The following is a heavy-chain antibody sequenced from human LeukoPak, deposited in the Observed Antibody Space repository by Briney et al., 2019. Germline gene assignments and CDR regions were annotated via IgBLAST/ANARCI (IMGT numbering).Heavy chain of an antibody. CDR2: INTDESST. D-gene: IGHD2-8*01. Sequence: GGSLRLPCAASGFTFSSYWMHWVRQAPGKGLVWVSRINTDESSTIYADSVKGRFTISRDNAKSTLYLQTNSLRTEDTAVYYCARDMYFRRDSWCDVRIFDNCGQGTLFTVSS. CDR1: GFTFSSYW. V-gene: IGHV3-74*01. J-gene: IGHJ4*02. CDR3: ARDMYFRRDSWCDVRIFDN.